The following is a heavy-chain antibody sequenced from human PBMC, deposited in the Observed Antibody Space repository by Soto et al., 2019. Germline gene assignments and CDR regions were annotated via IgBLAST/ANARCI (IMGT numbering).Heavy chain of an antibody. J-gene: IGHJ4*02. CDR1: GFSLSAPGVG. Sequence: SGPTLVNPTETLTLTCSFSGFSLSAPGVGVGWVRQPRGQALEFLALIYWDDDQKFRPSLRNRLTISKDTSKNEVVLTMTNMGSVDSGTYYCVHTPNYRLGGLHYWGRGTLVTVSS. CDR3: VHTPNYRLGGLHY. CDR2: IYWDDDQ. V-gene: IGHV2-5*02. D-gene: IGHD2-15*01.